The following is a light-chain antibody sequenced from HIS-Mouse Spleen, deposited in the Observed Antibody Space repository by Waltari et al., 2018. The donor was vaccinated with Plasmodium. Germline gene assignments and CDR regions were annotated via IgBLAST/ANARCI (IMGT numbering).Light chain of an antibody. J-gene: IGLJ3*02. CDR3: YSTDSSGNHRV. CDR2: EVS. Sequence: SYELTQPPSVSVSPGQTARITCPADALPKKYAYWYQQKSGQAPVLVIYEVSKRPSGIPERFSGSSSGTMATLTISGAQVEDEADYYCYSTDSSGNHRVFGGGTKLTVL. V-gene: IGLV3-10*01. CDR1: ALPKKY.